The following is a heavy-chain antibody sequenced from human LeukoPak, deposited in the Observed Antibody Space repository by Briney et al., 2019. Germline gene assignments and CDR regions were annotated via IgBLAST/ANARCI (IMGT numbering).Heavy chain of an antibody. Sequence: SETLSLTCTVSGGSISSYYWSWIRQPPGKGLEWIGYIYYSGSTNYNPSLKSRATISVDTSKNQFSLKLSSVTAADTAVYYCARVRYYYDSSGYPDAFDIWGQGTMVTVSS. CDR3: ARVRYYYDSSGYPDAFDI. V-gene: IGHV4-59*01. CDR1: GGSISSYY. CDR2: IYYSGST. D-gene: IGHD3-22*01. J-gene: IGHJ3*02.